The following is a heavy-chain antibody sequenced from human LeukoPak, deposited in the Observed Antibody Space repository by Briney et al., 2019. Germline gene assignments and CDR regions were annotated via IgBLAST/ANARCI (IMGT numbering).Heavy chain of an antibody. J-gene: IGHJ4*02. CDR1: GFTFSSYA. V-gene: IGHV3-23*01. D-gene: IGHD3-22*01. Sequence: GGSLRLSCAASGFTFSSYAMSWVRQAPGKGLECISGFSGSGGSTYYADSVKGRFTISRDNSKNLLYLQMNSLRAEDTAVYYCARVLHRRNYDSSVYYGYWGQGTLVTVSS. CDR2: FSGSGGST. CDR3: ARVLHRRNYDSSVYYGY.